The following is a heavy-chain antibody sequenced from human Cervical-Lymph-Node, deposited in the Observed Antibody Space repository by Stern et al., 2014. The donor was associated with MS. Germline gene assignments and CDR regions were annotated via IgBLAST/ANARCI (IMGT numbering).Heavy chain of an antibody. CDR2: IIPILGPA. D-gene: IGHD1-26*01. CDR3: AKEGSGSSPPAFDI. V-gene: IGHV1-69*01. CDR1: GVTFTSSA. J-gene: IGHJ3*02. Sequence: MQLVESGAEVLEPGSSVKVSCKASGVTFTSSAFGWVRQAPGQGLEWMGGIIPILGPANYAPRFQGRVTITADESTSTLYLELRSLRPDDMAVYYCAKEGSGSSPPAFDIWGQGTMVTVSS.